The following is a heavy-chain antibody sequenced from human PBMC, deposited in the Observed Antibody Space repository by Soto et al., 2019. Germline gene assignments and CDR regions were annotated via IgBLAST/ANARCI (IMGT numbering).Heavy chain of an antibody. D-gene: IGHD6-6*01. CDR1: GVSISSGNW. J-gene: IGHJ5*02. CDR2: IFHDGTA. V-gene: IGHV4-4*02. Sequence: SETLSLTCAVSGVSISSGNWWTWVRQTPQRGLEYIGEIFHDGTANYYPSFERRVAISVDTSKNQVSLKLSSVTAADTAVYYCARCGYEYSSSKGWFDPWGQGTLVTVSS. CDR3: ARCGYEYSSSKGWFDP.